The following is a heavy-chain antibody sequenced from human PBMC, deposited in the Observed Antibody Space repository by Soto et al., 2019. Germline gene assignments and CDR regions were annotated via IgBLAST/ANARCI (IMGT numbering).Heavy chain of an antibody. CDR2: INPSAGST. D-gene: IGHD2-2*01. CDR1: GYTFTNYY. Sequence: ASVKVSCKASGYTFTNYYMHWVRQAPGQGLEWMGIINPSAGSTSYAQKFQGRVTMTRDPSTSTVYMELSSLRSGDTAVYYCARDLRQDSSSCTTDYWGQGTLVTVSS. V-gene: IGHV1-46*01. CDR3: ARDLRQDSSSCTTDY. J-gene: IGHJ4*02.